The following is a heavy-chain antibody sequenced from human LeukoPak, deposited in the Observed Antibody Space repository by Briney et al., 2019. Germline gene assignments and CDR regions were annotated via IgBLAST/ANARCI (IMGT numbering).Heavy chain of an antibody. V-gene: IGHV5-51*01. CDR2: ITPRDSDT. J-gene: IGHJ6*03. D-gene: IGHD5-18*01. CDR1: GYSFSSHW. CDR3: ARGAADTFYYYYYMDV. Sequence: GESLKISCKASGYSFSSHWIGWVRQRPGKGREWMGIITPRDSDTTYSPSFQGQVTISADRSIRTAYLQWRSLKASDSATYYCARGAADTFYYYYYMDVWGKGTTVTVSS.